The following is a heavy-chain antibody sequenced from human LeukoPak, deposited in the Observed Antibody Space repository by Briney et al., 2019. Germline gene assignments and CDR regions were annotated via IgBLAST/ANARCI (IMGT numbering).Heavy chain of an antibody. CDR3: ASYSSGLPNPVNLPMDV. D-gene: IGHD6-19*01. CDR2: IYSGGST. J-gene: IGHJ6*02. CDR1: GFTVSSNY. V-gene: IGHV3-66*01. Sequence: GGSLRLSCAASGFTVSSNYMSWVRQAPGKGLEWVSVIYSGGSTYYADSVKGRFTISRDNSKNTLYLQMNSLRAEDTAVYYCASYSSGLPNPVNLPMDVWGQGTTVTVSS.